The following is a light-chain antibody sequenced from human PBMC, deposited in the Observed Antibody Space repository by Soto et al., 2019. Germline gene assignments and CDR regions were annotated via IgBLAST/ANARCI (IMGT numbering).Light chain of an antibody. CDR2: GAS. CDR1: QNISSY. J-gene: IGKJ5*01. CDR3: QQRSNWPPIT. Sequence: IVLTQSPATLSLSPGKRATLSCRASQNISSYLIWYQQKPGQAPRLLIYGASTRATGIPARFSGSGSGTDFTLTISSLEPEDAALYYCQQRSNWPPITFGQGTRLEIK. V-gene: IGKV3-11*01.